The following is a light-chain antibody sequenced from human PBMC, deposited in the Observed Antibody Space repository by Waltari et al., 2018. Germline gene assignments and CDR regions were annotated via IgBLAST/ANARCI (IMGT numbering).Light chain of an antibody. CDR1: NIGSQS. Sequence: SYVLTQSPSVSVAPGQTASVSCGGYNIGSQSVNWYQQKPGPAPVLVVYDDSDRPSGTLERFPGSNCGNTATLTISRVEAGDEADYYGQVWDSGTDHEGFGGGTKLTV. CDR2: DDS. J-gene: IGLJ3*02. V-gene: IGLV3-21*02. CDR3: QVWDSGTDHEG.